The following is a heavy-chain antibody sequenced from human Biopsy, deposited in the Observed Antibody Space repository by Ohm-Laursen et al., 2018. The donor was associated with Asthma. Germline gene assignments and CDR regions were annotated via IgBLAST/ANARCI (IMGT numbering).Heavy chain of an antibody. J-gene: IGHJ3*01. CDR3: ARDPSYFDPSVEGWHL. CDR2: IIPISLTP. CDR1: RDIFSSYG. D-gene: IGHD3-22*01. Sequence: SSVKVSCKGSRDIFSSYGFSWVRQAPGQGLEWMGGIIPISLTPSYARRFRGRVTISADEYTRTAYMELSSLRSEDTAVYYCARDPSYFDPSVEGWHLWGQGTMVAVSS. V-gene: IGHV1-69*01.